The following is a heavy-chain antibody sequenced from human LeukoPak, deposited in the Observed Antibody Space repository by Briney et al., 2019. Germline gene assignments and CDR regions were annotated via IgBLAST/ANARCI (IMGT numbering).Heavy chain of an antibody. D-gene: IGHD6-19*01. CDR3: ARNNVGSSGWTGLGF. J-gene: IGHJ4*02. Sequence: ASVKVSCKASGYTFTDYYMHWVRQAPGQGLEWMGLIKPHDGSTFYAQSLQGRVTLTRDTSTSTVYMDLSSLRSEDTAIYFCARNNVGSSGWTGLGFWGQGTLVTVSS. CDR1: GYTFTDYY. V-gene: IGHV1-46*04. CDR2: IKPHDGST.